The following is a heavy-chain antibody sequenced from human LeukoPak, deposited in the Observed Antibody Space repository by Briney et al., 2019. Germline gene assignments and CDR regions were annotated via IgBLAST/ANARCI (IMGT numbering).Heavy chain of an antibody. V-gene: IGHV4-39*07. CDR2: ISYSGST. CDR1: GGSISSSSHY. J-gene: IGHJ3*02. CDR3: ARGPLGDEFADAFDI. D-gene: IGHD4-17*01. Sequence: SETLSLTCTVSGGSISSSSHYWGWIRQPPGKGLEWIGSISYSGSTYYNPSLESRVTILVDTSKNLFSLKLSSVTAADTAVYYCARGPLGDEFADAFDIWGQGTMVTVSS.